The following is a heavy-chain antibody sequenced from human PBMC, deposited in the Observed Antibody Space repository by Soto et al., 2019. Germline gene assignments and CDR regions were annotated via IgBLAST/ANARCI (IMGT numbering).Heavy chain of an antibody. CDR3: AREGYCTSASCVEY. Sequence: GGSLRLSCVASGFTFSTYSMNWVRQAPGKDLEWVSYISSSSGTIYYADSVKGRFTISRDNAKNSLYLQMNSLRDEDTAVYYCAREGYCTSASCVEYWGQGTLVTVSS. J-gene: IGHJ4*02. CDR2: ISSSSGTI. V-gene: IGHV3-48*02. D-gene: IGHD2-2*01. CDR1: GFTFSTYS.